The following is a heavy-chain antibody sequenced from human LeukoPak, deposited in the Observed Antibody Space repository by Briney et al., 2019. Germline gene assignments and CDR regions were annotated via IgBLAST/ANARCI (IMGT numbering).Heavy chain of an antibody. D-gene: IGHD5-24*01. V-gene: IGHV3-21*01. Sequence: GGSLRLSCAASGFTFSSYSMNWVRQAPGKGLEWVSSISSSSSYIYYADSVKGRFTISRDNAKNSLNLQMNGLRAEDTAVYYCARKMGREFDYWGQGTLVTVSS. CDR2: ISSSSSYI. J-gene: IGHJ4*02. CDR1: GFTFSSYS. CDR3: ARKMGREFDY.